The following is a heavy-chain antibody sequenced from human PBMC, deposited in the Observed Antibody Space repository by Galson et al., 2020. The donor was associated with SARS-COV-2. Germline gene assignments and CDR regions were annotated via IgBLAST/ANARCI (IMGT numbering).Heavy chain of an antibody. CDR3: ARGFKIAVAGNYYYAMDV. D-gene: IGHD6-19*01. CDR1: GGSFSGYY. CDR2: INDSGNT. Sequence: SETLSLTCGVYGGSFSGYYWTWIRQPPGKGLEWNIEINDSGNTKYNPSFEGRLTISVDTSKNQFSLKMNSVTAADTAVYYCARGFKIAVAGNYYYAMDVWGQGTTVTVSS. J-gene: IGHJ6*02. V-gene: IGHV4-34*01.